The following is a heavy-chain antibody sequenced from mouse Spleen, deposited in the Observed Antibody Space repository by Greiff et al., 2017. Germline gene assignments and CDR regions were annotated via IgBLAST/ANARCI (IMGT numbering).Heavy chain of an antibody. CDR3: AREGAPWFAY. V-gene: IGHV3-6*01. Sequence: ESGPGLVKPSQSLSLTCSVTGYSITSGYYWNWIRQFPGNKLEWMGYISYDGSNNYNPSLKNRISITRDTSKNQFFLKLNSVTTEDTATYYCAREGAPWFAYWGQGTLVTVSA. CDR1: GYSITSGYY. CDR2: ISYDGSN. J-gene: IGHJ3*01.